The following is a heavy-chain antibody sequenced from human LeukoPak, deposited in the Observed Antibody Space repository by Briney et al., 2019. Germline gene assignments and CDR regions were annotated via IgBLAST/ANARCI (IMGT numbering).Heavy chain of an antibody. D-gene: IGHD5-18*01. V-gene: IGHV4-34*01. Sequence: SETLSLTCAVYGGSFSGYYWSWIRQPPGKGVEWIGEINHSGSTNYNPSLKSRVTISVDTSKTQFSLKLSSVTAADTAVYYCARGRDDTAMVHWYFDLWGRGTLVTVSS. CDR3: ARGRDDTAMVHWYFDL. CDR2: INHSGST. CDR1: GGSFSGYY. J-gene: IGHJ2*01.